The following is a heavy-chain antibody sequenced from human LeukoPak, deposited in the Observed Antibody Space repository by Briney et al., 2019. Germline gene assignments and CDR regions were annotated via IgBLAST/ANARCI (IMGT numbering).Heavy chain of an antibody. Sequence: PGGSLRFSCSASGFTFSSYAMHWVRQAPGKGLEYVSAISSNGGSTYYADSVKGRFTISRDNSKNTLYLQMNSLRGEDTAVYYCAKTKWLSAYYFDYWGQGTLVTVSS. J-gene: IGHJ4*02. V-gene: IGHV3-64*04. CDR1: GFTFSSYA. D-gene: IGHD3-22*01. CDR2: ISSNGGST. CDR3: AKTKWLSAYYFDY.